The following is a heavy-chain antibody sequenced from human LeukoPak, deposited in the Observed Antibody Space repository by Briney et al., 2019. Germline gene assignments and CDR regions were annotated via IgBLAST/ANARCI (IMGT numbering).Heavy chain of an antibody. CDR3: ARGEAPEDK. J-gene: IGHJ4*02. V-gene: IGHV1-2*02. CDR2: INPHTGDT. CDR1: GYTSTGYY. Sequence: ASVKVSCKASGYTSTGYYIHWVRQAPGQGLEWLGWINPHTGDTYHAQKFQGRVTMTSDASVNTAYLQLSRLKSDDTAIYYCARGEAPEDKWGQGSLVTVSS.